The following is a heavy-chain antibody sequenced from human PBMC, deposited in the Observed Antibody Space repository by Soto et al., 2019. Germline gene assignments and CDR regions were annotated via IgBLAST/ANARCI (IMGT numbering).Heavy chain of an antibody. J-gene: IGHJ4*02. CDR2: ISSSSSYI. D-gene: IGHD3-16*02. CDR3: ARDILGYDYVWGSYRYAPQFDY. CDR1: GFTFSSYS. Sequence: GGSLRLSCAASGFTFSSYSMNWVRQAPGKGPEWVSSISSSSSYIYYADSVKGRFTISRDNAKNSLYLQMNSLRAEDTAVYYCARDILGYDYVWGSYRYAPQFDYWGQGTLVTVSS. V-gene: IGHV3-21*01.